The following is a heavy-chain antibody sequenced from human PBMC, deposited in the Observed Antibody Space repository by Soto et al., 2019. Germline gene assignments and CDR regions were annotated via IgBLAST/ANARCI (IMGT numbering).Heavy chain of an antibody. D-gene: IGHD3-10*01. CDR2: IKSKTDGGTT. Sequence: GGSLRLSCAASGFTFSNAWMNWVRQAPGKGLEWVGRIKSKTDGGTTDYAAPVKGRFTISRDDSKNTLYLQMNSLKTEDTAVYYCTLLSITMVRGALSYGMDVWGQGTTVTVSS. CDR3: TLLSITMVRGALSYGMDV. V-gene: IGHV3-15*07. CDR1: GFTFSNAW. J-gene: IGHJ6*02.